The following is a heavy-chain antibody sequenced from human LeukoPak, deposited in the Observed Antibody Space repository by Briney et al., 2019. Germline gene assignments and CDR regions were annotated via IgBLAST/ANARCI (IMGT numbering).Heavy chain of an antibody. Sequence: SETLSLTCTVSGGSISSYYWSWIRQPPGKGLEWIGYIYYSGSTNYNPSLKSRVTISVDTSKNQFSLKLSSVTAADTAVYYCAREACSGGSCYSLENNWFDPWGQGTLVTVSS. V-gene: IGHV4-59*01. D-gene: IGHD2-15*01. CDR1: GGSISSYY. CDR2: IYYSGST. J-gene: IGHJ5*02. CDR3: AREACSGGSCYSLENNWFDP.